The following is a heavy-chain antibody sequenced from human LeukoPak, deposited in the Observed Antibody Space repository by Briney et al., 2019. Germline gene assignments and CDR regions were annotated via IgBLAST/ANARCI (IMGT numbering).Heavy chain of an antibody. J-gene: IGHJ4*02. CDR2: IKSKTDGGTI. CDR1: GFTFSNAW. D-gene: IGHD3-22*01. CDR3: TRIFYYGTRGYYPDF. Sequence: GGSLRLSCAASGFTFSNAWMSWVRQAPGKGLEWVGRIKSKTDGGTIDYAAPVKGRFTISRDDSKNTLYLQMNSLKTEDTAVYYCTRIFYYGTRGYYPDFWGQGTLVTVSS. V-gene: IGHV3-15*01.